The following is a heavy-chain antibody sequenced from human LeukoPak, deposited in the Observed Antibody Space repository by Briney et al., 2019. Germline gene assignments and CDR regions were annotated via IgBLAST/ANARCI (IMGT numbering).Heavy chain of an antibody. J-gene: IGHJ6*03. Sequence: GGSLRLSCAASGFTFSNYWMHWVRQAPGKGLDWVAFIRNDGSGQYYADSVTGRFTISRDNSKNALNLQMNSLRPEDTAVYYCAKGVGGAANYYYMDVWGKGTTVTVSS. CDR3: AKGVGGAANYYYMDV. V-gene: IGHV3-30*02. CDR1: GFTFSNYW. D-gene: IGHD3-16*01. CDR2: IRNDGSGQ.